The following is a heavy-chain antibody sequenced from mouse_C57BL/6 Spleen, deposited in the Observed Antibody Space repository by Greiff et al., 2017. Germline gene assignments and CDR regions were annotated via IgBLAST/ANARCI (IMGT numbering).Heavy chain of an antibody. CDR2: SRNKANDYTT. D-gene: IGHD2-12*01. J-gene: IGHJ4*01. V-gene: IGHV7-1*01. Sequence: EVQVVESGGGLVQSGRSLRLSCATSGFTFSDFYMEWVRQAPGKGLEWIAASRNKANDYTTEYSASVKGRFIVSRDTSQSILYLQMNALRAEDTAIYYCARDGYYHAMDYWGQGTSVTVSS. CDR3: ARDGYYHAMDY. CDR1: GFTFSDFY.